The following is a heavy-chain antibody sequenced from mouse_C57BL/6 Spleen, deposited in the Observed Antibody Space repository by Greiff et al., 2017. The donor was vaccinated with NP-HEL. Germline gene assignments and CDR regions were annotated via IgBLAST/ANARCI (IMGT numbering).Heavy chain of an antibody. D-gene: IGHD2-5*01. V-gene: IGHV1-47*01. CDR3: ARGYYSNYGYAMDY. CDR1: GYTFTTYP. Sequence: VKLQESGAELVKPGASVKMSCKASGYTFTTYPIEWMKQNHGKSLEWIGNFHPYNDDTKYNEKFKGKATLTVEKSSSTVYLELSRLTSDDSAVYYCARGYYSNYGYAMDYWGQGTSVTVSS. J-gene: IGHJ4*01. CDR2: FHPYNDDT.